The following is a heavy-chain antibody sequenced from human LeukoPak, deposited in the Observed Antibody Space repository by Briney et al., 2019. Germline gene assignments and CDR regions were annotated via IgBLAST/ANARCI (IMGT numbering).Heavy chain of an antibody. V-gene: IGHV3-48*03. CDR3: AELGITMIGGV. D-gene: IGHD3-10*02. CDR1: GFTLSNYW. J-gene: IGHJ6*04. Sequence: GGSLRLSCTASGFTLSNYWMTWVRQAPGKGLEWVSYISSSGSTIYYADSVKGRFTISRDNAKNSLYLQMNSLRAEDTAVYYCAELGITMIGGVWGKGTTVTISS. CDR2: ISSSGSTI.